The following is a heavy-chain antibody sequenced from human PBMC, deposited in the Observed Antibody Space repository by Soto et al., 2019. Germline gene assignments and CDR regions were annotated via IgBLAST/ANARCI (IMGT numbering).Heavy chain of an antibody. V-gene: IGHV3-23*01. D-gene: IGHD6-6*01. J-gene: IGHJ5*02. Sequence: GGSLRLSCAASGFTFSNYAIIWVRQAPGKGLEWVSVISASGGSTKYADSVKGRFTISRDNSKNTVFLQMNTLRAEDTAVYYCARSYSSYVFDWFDPWGQGTLVTVSS. CDR3: ARSYSSYVFDWFDP. CDR1: GFTFSNYA. CDR2: ISASGGST.